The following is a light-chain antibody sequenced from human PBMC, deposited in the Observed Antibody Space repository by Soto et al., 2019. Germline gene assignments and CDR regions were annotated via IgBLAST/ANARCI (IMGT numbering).Light chain of an antibody. CDR3: QQYGSSLIT. V-gene: IGKV3-20*01. J-gene: IGKJ5*01. CDR1: QSVSSSY. Sequence: EIVLTQSPGTLSLSPGERATLSCRASQSVSSSYLAWYQQKPGQAPRLLIYGASSRATGIPDRFSGSGSGTDFTLTISRLEPEDFEVYYCQQYGSSLITFGQATRPEI. CDR2: GAS.